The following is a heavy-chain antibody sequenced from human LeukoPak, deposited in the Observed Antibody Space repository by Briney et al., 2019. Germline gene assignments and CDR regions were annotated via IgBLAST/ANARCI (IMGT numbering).Heavy chain of an antibody. Sequence: GRSLRLSCAASGFTFSSYGMHWVRQAPGKGLEWVAVIWYDGSNKYYADSVKGRFTISRDNSKNTLYLQMNSLRAKDTAVYYCARDQCSSTSCRPFYFDYWGQGTLVTVSS. V-gene: IGHV3-33*01. CDR2: IWYDGSNK. J-gene: IGHJ4*02. CDR1: GFTFSSYG. CDR3: ARDQCSSTSCRPFYFDY. D-gene: IGHD2-2*01.